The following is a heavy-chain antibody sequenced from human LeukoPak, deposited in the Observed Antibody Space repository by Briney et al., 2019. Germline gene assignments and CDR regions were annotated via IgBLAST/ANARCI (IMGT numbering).Heavy chain of an antibody. V-gene: IGHV4-59*08. CDR2: IHYSGST. CDR1: GGSISSYY. Sequence: SETLSLTCTVSGGSISSYYWSWIRQPPGKGLEWIGYIHYSGSTNYNPSLKRRVAISVDTSKNQFSLRVTYVTAADTAVYYCAGLYPLVSISTYHYHPLDVWGQGTTVTVS. D-gene: IGHD2-8*02. CDR3: AGLYPLVSISTYHYHPLDV. J-gene: IGHJ6*02.